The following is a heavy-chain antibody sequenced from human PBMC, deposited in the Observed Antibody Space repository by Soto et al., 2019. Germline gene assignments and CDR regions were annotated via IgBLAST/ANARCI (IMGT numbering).Heavy chain of an antibody. CDR1: GGSISSYY. CDR2: IYYSGST. D-gene: IGHD4-17*01. CDR3: ARGATTVTTDWFDP. V-gene: IGHV4-59*01. Sequence: SETLSLTCTVSGGSISSYYWSWIRQPPGKGLEWIGYIYYSGSTNYNPSLKSRVTISVDTSKNQFSLKLSSVTAADTAVYYCARGATTVTTDWFDPWGQGTLVTVSS. J-gene: IGHJ5*02.